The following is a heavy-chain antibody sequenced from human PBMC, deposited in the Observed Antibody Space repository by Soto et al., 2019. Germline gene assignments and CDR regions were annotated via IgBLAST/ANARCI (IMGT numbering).Heavy chain of an antibody. CDR2: SFDSGST. J-gene: IGHJ4*02. CDR3: ARVRLEYDAAYIAS. Sequence: QVQLQESGPGLVKPSETLSLTCTVSGGSINSYYGSWIRQPPGKGLEWIGHSFDSGSTSYNSSPESRATISLDTSRNQFSLKLTSVTAADTAVYFCARVRLEYDAAYIASWGQGTLVTVSS. D-gene: IGHD5-12*01. CDR1: GGSINSYY. V-gene: IGHV4-59*01.